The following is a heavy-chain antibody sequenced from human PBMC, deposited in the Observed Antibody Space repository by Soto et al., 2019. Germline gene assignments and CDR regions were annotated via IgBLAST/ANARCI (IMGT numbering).Heavy chain of an antibody. CDR1: GYSISSGYY. J-gene: IGHJ5*02. V-gene: IGHV4-38-2*01. Sequence: SSETLSLTCAVSGYSISSGYYWGWIRQPPGKGLEWIGSIYHSGSTYYNPSLKSRVTISVDTSKNQFSLKLSSVTAADTAVYYCARSIAVAGKDWFDPWGQGTLVTVSS. D-gene: IGHD6-19*01. CDR2: IYHSGST. CDR3: ARSIAVAGKDWFDP.